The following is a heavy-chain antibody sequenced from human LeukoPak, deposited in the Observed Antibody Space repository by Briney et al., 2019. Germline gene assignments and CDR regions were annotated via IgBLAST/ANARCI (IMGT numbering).Heavy chain of an antibody. CDR2: ISGSGGST. Sequence: GGSLRLSFAASGLTFSSYAMSWVRQAPGKGLEWVSAISGSGGSTYYADSVKGRFTISRDNSKNTLYLQMKTLRAEDTAVYYCARVDYYDFYLDYWGQGTLVTVSS. V-gene: IGHV3-23*01. CDR1: GLTFSSYA. J-gene: IGHJ4*02. CDR3: ARVDYYDFYLDY. D-gene: IGHD3-3*01.